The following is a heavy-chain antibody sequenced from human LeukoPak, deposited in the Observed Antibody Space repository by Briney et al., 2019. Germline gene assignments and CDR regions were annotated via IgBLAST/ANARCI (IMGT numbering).Heavy chain of an antibody. D-gene: IGHD6-25*01. J-gene: IGHJ6*03. CDR3: ARDRGSSGYYYYYMDV. CDR1: GFTFSDYA. CDR2: IHDDGSVR. V-gene: IGHV3-7*01. Sequence: GGSLRLSCTASGFTFSDYAMTWFRQAPGKGLEWVANIHDDGSVRNYVDSVKGRFTISRDDARQSVYLQMNSLRAEDTAVYYCARDRGSSGYYYYYMDVWGKGTTVTVSS.